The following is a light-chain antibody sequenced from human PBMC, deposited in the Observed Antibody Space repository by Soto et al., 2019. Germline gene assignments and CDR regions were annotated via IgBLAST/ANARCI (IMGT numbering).Light chain of an antibody. CDR1: QSVSSN. CDR3: QQYNNWPPIFT. J-gene: IGKJ3*01. V-gene: IGKV3-15*01. CDR2: GAS. Sequence: EMVMTQSPATLSVSPGERATLSCRASQSVSSNLAWYQQKPGQAPRLLISGASTRATGIPGRFSGSGSGTEFTLTISSLQSEDFAVYYCQQYNNWPPIFTFGPGTKVDIK.